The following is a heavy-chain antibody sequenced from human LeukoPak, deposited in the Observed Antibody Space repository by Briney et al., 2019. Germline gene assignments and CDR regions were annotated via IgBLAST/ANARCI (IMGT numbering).Heavy chain of an antibody. J-gene: IGHJ4*02. CDR2: IYYSGST. D-gene: IGHD2-21*01. CDR3: ARHSVMGHFDY. Sequence: SETLSLTCTVSGGSISSSDYYWSWIRQSPGKGLEWIGYIYYSGSTNYNPSLKSRVTISVDTSKNQFSLNLISVTAADTALYYCARHSVMGHFDYWGQGTLVTVSS. V-gene: IGHV4-61*05. CDR1: GGSISSSDYY.